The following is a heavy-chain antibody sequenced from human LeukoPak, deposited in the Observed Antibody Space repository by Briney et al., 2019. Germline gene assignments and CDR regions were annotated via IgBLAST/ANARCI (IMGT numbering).Heavy chain of an antibody. CDR2: IIPIFGTA. CDR1: GYTFTSYG. J-gene: IGHJ6*02. Sequence: SVKVPCKASGYTFTSYGISWVRQAPGQGLEWMGGIIPIFGTANYAQKFQGRVTITADESTSTAYMELSSLRSEDTAVYYCARAGYQLQLERHYYGMDVWGQGTTVTVSS. D-gene: IGHD2-2*01. CDR3: ARAGYQLQLERHYYGMDV. V-gene: IGHV1-69*13.